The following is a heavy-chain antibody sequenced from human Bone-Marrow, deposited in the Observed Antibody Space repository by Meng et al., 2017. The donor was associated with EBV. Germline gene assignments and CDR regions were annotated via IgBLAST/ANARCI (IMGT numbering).Heavy chain of an antibody. D-gene: IGHD1-26*01. CDR3: VRGYGGSYLGGDH. Sequence: VELGDAGGGSVRPGGSRRLSCAASEFAFSSYWMHWVRQAPGKGLVWVSRINSDGSSTSYADSVKGRFSISRDNAKNTLYLQMNSLTVDDTAIYYCVRGYGGSYLGGDHWGQGTLVTVSS. J-gene: IGHJ5*02. CDR2: INSDGSST. V-gene: IGHV3-74*01. CDR1: EFAFSSYW.